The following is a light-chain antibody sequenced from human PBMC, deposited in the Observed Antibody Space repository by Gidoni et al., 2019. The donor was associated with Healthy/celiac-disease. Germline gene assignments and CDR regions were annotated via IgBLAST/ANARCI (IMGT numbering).Light chain of an antibody. Sequence: DIQMTQSPSTLSASVGDRVTITCRASQSIHSWLAWYQQKLGKAPKLLIYKASSLESGVPSRFSGSGSGTEFTLTISSLQPDDFATYYCQQYNSYLFTFGPGTKVDIK. V-gene: IGKV1-5*03. CDR2: KAS. CDR1: QSIHSW. CDR3: QQYNSYLFT. J-gene: IGKJ3*01.